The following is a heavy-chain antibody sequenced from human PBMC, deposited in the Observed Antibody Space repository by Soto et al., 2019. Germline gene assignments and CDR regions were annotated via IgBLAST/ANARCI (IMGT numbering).Heavy chain of an antibody. CDR1: GFTFSNAW. Sequence: EVQLVESGGGLVKPGGSLRLSCAASGFTFSNAWMSWVRQAPGTGLEWVGRIKSKTDGGTTDYAAPVKGRFTISRDDSKNTLYLQMNSLKTEDTAVYYCTTEEYEGGAIGYYYYGMDVWGQGTTVTVSS. V-gene: IGHV3-15*01. D-gene: IGHD2-21*01. J-gene: IGHJ6*02. CDR2: IKSKTDGGTT. CDR3: TTEEYEGGAIGYYYYGMDV.